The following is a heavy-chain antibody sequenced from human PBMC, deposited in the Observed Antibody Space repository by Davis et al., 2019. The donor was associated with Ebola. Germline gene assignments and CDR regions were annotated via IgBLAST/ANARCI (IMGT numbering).Heavy chain of an antibody. CDR1: GYTLDSYG. CDR3: ARDFQDGATWVSDY. D-gene: IGHD5-24*01. V-gene: IGHV1-18*04. CDR2: ISPYTGNT. J-gene: IGHJ4*02. Sequence: AASVKVSCKASGYTLDSYGFDWVRQAPGQGLEWPGWISPYTGNTNYAHKLQGRVTLTTDTSAATAYMQLTSLRSDDTAIYYCARDFQDGATWVSDYWGQGTLVTVSS.